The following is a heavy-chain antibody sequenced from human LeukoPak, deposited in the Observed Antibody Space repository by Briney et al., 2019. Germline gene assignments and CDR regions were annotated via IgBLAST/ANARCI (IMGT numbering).Heavy chain of an antibody. J-gene: IGHJ4*02. V-gene: IGHV1-18*01. D-gene: IGHD2-2*01. CDR1: GYTFTSYD. CDR3: ARDLGSGIVVVPAAPFDY. CDR2: ISAYNGNT. Sequence: ASVKVSCKASGYTFTSYDINWVRQAPGQGLEWMGWISAYNGNTNYAQKLQGRVTMTTDTSTSTAYMELRSLRSDDTAVYYCARDLGSGIVVVPAAPFDYWGQGTLVTVSS.